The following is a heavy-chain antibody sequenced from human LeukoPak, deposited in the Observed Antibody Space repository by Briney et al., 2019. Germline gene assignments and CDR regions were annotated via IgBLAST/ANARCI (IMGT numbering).Heavy chain of an antibody. V-gene: IGHV1-46*01. CDR2: INPSGGST. Sequence: ASVKVSCKASGYTFTGYYMHWVRQAPGQGLEWMGIINPSGGSTSYAQKFQGRVTMTRDTSISTAYMELSRLRSDDTAVYYCAREWELSNFDYWGQGTLVTVSS. D-gene: IGHD1-26*01. CDR3: AREWELSNFDY. CDR1: GYTFTGYY. J-gene: IGHJ4*02.